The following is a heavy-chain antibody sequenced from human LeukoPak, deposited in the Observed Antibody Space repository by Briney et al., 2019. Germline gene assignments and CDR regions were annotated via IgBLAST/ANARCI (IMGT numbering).Heavy chain of an antibody. D-gene: IGHD5/OR15-5a*01. Sequence: GRSLRLSCAASGFTFDDYAMHWVRQAPGKGLEWVSGISWNSGSIGYADSVKGRFTISRDNAKNSLYLQMNSLRAEDTAVYYCARESTSERPGCWGQGTLVTVSS. CDR1: GFTFDDYA. CDR2: ISWNSGSI. J-gene: IGHJ4*02. CDR3: ARESTSERPGC. V-gene: IGHV3-9*01.